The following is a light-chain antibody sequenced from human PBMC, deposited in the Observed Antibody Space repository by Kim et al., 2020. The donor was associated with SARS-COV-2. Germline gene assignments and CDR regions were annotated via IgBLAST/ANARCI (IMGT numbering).Light chain of an antibody. J-gene: IGLJ2*01. CDR2: GNS. CDR1: SSNIGAGYD. V-gene: IGLV1-40*01. Sequence: GLRVTISCTGTSSNIGAGYDVHWYQQLPGTAPKLLIYGNSNRPSGVPDRFSGSKSGTSASLAITGLQAEDEADYYCQSYDSSHVVFGGGTQLTVL. CDR3: QSYDSSHVV.